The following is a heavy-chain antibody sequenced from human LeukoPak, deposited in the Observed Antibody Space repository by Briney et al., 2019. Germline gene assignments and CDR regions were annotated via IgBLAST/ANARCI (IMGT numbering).Heavy chain of an antibody. CDR3: AKDSYDSSGSRYDY. CDR1: GFTFSSYG. J-gene: IGHJ4*02. D-gene: IGHD3-22*01. V-gene: IGHV3-30*18. Sequence: GGSLRLSCAASGFTFSSYGMHWVRQAPGKGLEWVAVISYDGSNKYYADSVKGRFTISRDNSKNTLYLQMNSLRAEDTAVYYCAKDSYDSSGSRYDYWGQGTLVTVSS. CDR2: ISYDGSNK.